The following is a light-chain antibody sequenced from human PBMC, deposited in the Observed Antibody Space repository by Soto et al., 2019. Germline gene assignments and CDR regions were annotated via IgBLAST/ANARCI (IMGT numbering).Light chain of an antibody. J-gene: IGKJ4*01. V-gene: IGKV3-20*01. CDR2: GAS. Sequence: EIVLTQSPGTLSLSPGERATLSCRASQSVSSSYLAWYQQKPGQPPRLLIYGASSRATGIPDRFSGSGSGTDFTITITRREPEDFAVYYCQHYRTSFGGGTKVEIK. CDR3: QHYRTS. CDR1: QSVSSSY.